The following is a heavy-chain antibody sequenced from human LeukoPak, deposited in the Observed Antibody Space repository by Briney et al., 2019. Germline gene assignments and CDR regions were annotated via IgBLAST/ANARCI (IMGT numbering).Heavy chain of an antibody. Sequence: ETLSLTCTVSGDSFNNGLYWGWIRQPPGKGLEWVSSISTSSLYIYYADSVKGRFTISRDNAKKSMYLQMNSLRAEDTAVYYCARAALRTPYTNSWFDNGFDYWGQGTLVTVSS. V-gene: IGHV3-21*01. CDR3: ARAALRTPYTNSWFDNGFDY. CDR2: ISTSSLYI. D-gene: IGHD6-13*01. J-gene: IGHJ4*02. CDR1: GDSFNNGLY.